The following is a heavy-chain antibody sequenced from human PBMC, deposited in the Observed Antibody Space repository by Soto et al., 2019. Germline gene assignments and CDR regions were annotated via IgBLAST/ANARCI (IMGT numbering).Heavy chain of an antibody. Sequence: SETLSLTCTVSGGSISSSSYYWGWIRQPPGKGLEWIGSIYYSGSTYYNPSPKSRVTISVDTSKNQFSLKLSSVTAADTAVYYCARHIGYCTNGVCYTDYYYGMDVWGQGTTVTVSS. V-gene: IGHV4-39*01. CDR3: ARHIGYCTNGVCYTDYYYGMDV. J-gene: IGHJ6*02. CDR2: IYYSGST. D-gene: IGHD2-8*01. CDR1: GGSISSSSYY.